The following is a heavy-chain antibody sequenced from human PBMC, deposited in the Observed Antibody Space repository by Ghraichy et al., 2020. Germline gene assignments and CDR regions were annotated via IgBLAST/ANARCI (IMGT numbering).Heavy chain of an antibody. J-gene: IGHJ4*02. V-gene: IGHV3-74*01. CDR1: GFSFTDYW. CDR2: LNTDETTV. Sequence: GETLNISCAASGFSFTDYWMHWVRQTPGRGLEWVSHLNTDETTVNYADSVKGRFTISRDNAKNTVYLQMISLTVEDTAFYYCVRSYKDGLRHFDYWGQGTLVTVSS. CDR3: VRSYKDGLRHFDY. D-gene: IGHD1-14*01.